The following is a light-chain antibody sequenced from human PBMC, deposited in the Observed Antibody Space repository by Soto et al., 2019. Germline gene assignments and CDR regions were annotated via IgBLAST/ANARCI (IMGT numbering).Light chain of an antibody. CDR1: QSISSY. CDR3: QQLNSLPFT. V-gene: IGKV1-39*01. J-gene: IGKJ5*01. CDR2: AAS. Sequence: DVQMTQSPATLSSYEGDRATLTCRASQSISSYLNWYQQKPGRAPDLLIYAASSLQSGVPSRFSGSGSGTEFTLTISGLLPEDFATYHCQQLNSLPFTFAQGALLEIK.